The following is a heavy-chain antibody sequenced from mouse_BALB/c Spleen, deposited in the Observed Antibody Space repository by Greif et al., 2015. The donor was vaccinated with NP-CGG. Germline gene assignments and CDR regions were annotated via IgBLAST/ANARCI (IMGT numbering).Heavy chain of an antibody. J-gene: IGHJ1*01. CDR3: ARDYDYWYFDV. Sequence: VKLVESGAELAKPGASVKMSCKASGYTFTSYWMHWVKQRPGQGLEWIGYINPSTGYTEYNQKFKDKATLTADKSSSTAYMQLSSLTPEDSAVYYCARDYDYWYFDVWGAGTTVTVSS. D-gene: IGHD2-4*01. CDR2: INPSTGYT. CDR1: GYTFTSYW. V-gene: IGHV1-7*01.